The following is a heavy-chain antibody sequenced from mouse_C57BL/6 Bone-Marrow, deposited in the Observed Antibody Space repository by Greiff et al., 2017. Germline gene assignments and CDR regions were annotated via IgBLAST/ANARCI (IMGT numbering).Heavy chain of an antibody. J-gene: IGHJ1*03. CDR2: IYPGSGNT. D-gene: IGHD2-3*01. Sequence: QVQLQQSGAELVRPGASVKLSCKASGYTFTDYYINWVKQRPGQGLEWIARIYPGSGNTYYNEKFKGKATLTAEKSSSTAYMQLSSLTSEDSAVYFCATSMPSYWYFDVWGTGTTVTVSS. CDR3: ATSMPSYWYFDV. CDR1: GYTFTDYY. V-gene: IGHV1-76*01.